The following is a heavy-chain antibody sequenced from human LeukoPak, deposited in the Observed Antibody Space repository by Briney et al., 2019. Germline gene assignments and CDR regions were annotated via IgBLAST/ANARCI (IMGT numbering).Heavy chain of an antibody. CDR2: IGPTGSDR. Sequence: GGSLRLSCTASGLTFSTSGFNWVRQAPGKGLDWVASIGPTGSDRYHADSIKGRLTISRDNANNFLYLQMNSLRAEDTAVYYCATETNGRHYDYWGQGTLLTVSS. CDR1: GLTFSTSG. D-gene: IGHD1-14*01. CDR3: ATETNGRHYDY. J-gene: IGHJ4*02. V-gene: IGHV3-21*06.